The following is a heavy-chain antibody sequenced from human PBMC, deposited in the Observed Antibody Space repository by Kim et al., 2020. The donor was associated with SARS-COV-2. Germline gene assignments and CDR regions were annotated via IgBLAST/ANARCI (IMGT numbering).Heavy chain of an antibody. V-gene: IGHV4-34*01. Sequence: SETLSLTCAVYGGSFSGYYWSWIRQPPGKGLEWIGEINHSGSTNYNPSLKSRVTISVDTSKNQFSLKLSSVTAADTAVYYCARDPRWIQRRRYGMDVWGQGTTVTVSS. J-gene: IGHJ6*02. CDR1: GGSFSGYY. CDR2: INHSGST. CDR3: ARDPRWIQRRRYGMDV. D-gene: IGHD5-18*01.